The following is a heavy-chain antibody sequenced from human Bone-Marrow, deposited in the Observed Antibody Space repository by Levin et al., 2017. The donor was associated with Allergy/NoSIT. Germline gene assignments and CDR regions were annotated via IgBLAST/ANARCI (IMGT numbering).Heavy chain of an antibody. Sequence: KSGPTLVKPTETLTLTCTFSGFSLSSSGMAVGWIRQPPGKALEWLALIYWDDDKRYSPSLQSRLTITKDTSKNQVVLTMTNVDPVDTAIYYCAHRMMAPRLWGWFEPWGQGTLVTVSS. CDR2: IYWDDDK. V-gene: IGHV2-5*02. J-gene: IGHJ5*02. D-gene: IGHD5-24*01. CDR1: GFSLSSSGMA. CDR3: AHRMMAPRLWGWFEP.